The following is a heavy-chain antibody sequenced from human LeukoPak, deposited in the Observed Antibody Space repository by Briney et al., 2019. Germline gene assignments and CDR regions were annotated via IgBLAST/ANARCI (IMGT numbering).Heavy chain of an antibody. V-gene: IGHV5-51*01. CDR1: GYSFTSYW. CDR2: IYPGDSDI. J-gene: IGHJ1*01. D-gene: IGHD2/OR15-2a*01. CDR3: ARGINDEYFQY. Sequence: NLGESLKISCKGSGYSFTSYWIGWVRQMPGKGLEWMGIIYPGDSDIRYNPSFQGQVTISADKSFSTAYLQWNSLKASDTAIYYCARGINDEYFQYWGQGTLVTVSS.